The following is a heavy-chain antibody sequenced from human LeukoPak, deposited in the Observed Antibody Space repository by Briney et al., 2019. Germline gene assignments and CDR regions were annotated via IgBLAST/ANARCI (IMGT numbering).Heavy chain of an antibody. Sequence: GGSLRLSCAASGFTFNTYTMNWVRQAPGKGLEWVSAISGSGGSTYYADSVKGRFTISRDNSKNTLYLQMNSLRAEDTAVYYCAKDYYFDYWGQGTLVTVSS. CDR3: AKDYYFDY. V-gene: IGHV3-23*01. CDR2: ISGSGGST. J-gene: IGHJ4*02. CDR1: GFTFNTYT.